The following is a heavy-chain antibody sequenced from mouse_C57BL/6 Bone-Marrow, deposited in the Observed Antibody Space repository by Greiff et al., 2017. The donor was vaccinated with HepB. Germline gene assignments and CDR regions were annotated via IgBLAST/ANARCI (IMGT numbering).Heavy chain of an antibody. V-gene: IGHV1-53*01. D-gene: IGHD1-1*01. CDR1: GYTFTSYW. CDR2: INPSNGGT. Sequence: LQQSGAELVKPGASVKMSCKASGYTFTSYWITWVKQRPGQGLEWIGNINPSNGGTNYNEKFKSKATLTVDKSSSTAYMQLSSLTSEDSAVYYCASTVVAFYWYFDVWGTGTTVTVSS. CDR3: ASTVVAFYWYFDV. J-gene: IGHJ1*03.